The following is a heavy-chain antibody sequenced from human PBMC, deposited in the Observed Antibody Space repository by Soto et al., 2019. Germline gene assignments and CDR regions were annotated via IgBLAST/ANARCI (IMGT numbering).Heavy chain of an antibody. CDR2: IVVGSGNT. J-gene: IGHJ3*02. V-gene: IGHV1-58*01. CDR3: AAGIGAPVAFDI. Sequence: SVKVSCKASGFTFTSSAVQGVRQARGQRLEWIGWIVVGSGNTNYAQKFQERVTITRDMSTSTAYMELSSLRSEDTAVYYCAAGIGAPVAFDIWGQGTMVTVSS. D-gene: IGHD4-17*01. CDR1: GFTFTSSA.